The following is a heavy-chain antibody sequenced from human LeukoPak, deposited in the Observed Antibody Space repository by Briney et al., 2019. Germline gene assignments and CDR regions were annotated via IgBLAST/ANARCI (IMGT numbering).Heavy chain of an antibody. Sequence: PSETLPLTCTVSGGSISSSSYYWGWIRQPPGKGLEWIGSIYYSGSTYYNPSLKSRVTISVDTSKNQFSLKLSSVTAADTAVYYCASIPGCSSGWYGVGYYYYYYMDVWGKGTTVTVSS. D-gene: IGHD6-19*01. CDR3: ASIPGCSSGWYGVGYYYYYYMDV. J-gene: IGHJ6*03. V-gene: IGHV4-39*01. CDR2: IYYSGST. CDR1: GGSISSSSYY.